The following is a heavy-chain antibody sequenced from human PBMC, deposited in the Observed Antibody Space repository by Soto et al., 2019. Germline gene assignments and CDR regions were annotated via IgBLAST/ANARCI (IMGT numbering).Heavy chain of an antibody. Sequence: SVKVSCKASGGTFSSYAISWVRQAPGQGLEWMGGIISIFGTANYAQKFQGRVTITADESTSTAYMELSSLRSEDTAVYYCARDGKDYGGTIDYWGQGTLVTVSS. J-gene: IGHJ4*02. CDR3: ARDGKDYGGTIDY. V-gene: IGHV1-69*13. CDR1: GGTFSSYA. CDR2: IISIFGTA. D-gene: IGHD4-17*01.